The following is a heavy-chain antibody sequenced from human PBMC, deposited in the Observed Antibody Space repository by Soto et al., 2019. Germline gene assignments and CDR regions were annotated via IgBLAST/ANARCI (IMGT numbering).Heavy chain of an antibody. J-gene: IGHJ4*02. CDR2: TKNKANSYTT. CDR3: TIEGAYPGPDFDY. D-gene: IGHD3-16*01. CDR1: GFTFSDRY. V-gene: IGHV3-72*01. Sequence: GVLMLSCAASGFTFSDRYMDLVRQAPGKGLEWVGRTKNKANSYTTEYAASVKGRFTISRDDSRNSVYLQMNSLKTDDTAVYYCTIEGAYPGPDFDYWGQGTLVTVSS.